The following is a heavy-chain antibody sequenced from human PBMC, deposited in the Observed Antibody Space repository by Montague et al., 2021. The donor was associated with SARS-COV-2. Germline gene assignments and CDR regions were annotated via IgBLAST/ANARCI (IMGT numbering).Heavy chain of an antibody. D-gene: IGHD5-18*01. CDR3: AGRGYSYGALDY. J-gene: IGHJ4*02. V-gene: IGHV3-53*01. CDR2: IYSGGST. Sequence: SLRLSCPASGFTVSSNYMSWVRQAPGKGLEWVSVIYSGGSTYYAGSVKGRFTISRDNSKNTLYLQMNSLRAEDTAVYYCAGRGYSYGALDYWGQGTLVTVSS. CDR1: GFTVSSNY.